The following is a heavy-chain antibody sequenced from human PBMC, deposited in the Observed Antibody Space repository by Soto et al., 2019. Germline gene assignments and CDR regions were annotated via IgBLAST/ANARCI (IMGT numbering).Heavy chain of an antibody. J-gene: IGHJ6*02. Sequence: SETLSLTCAVYGGSFSGYYWSWIRQPPGKGLEWIGEINHSGSTNYNPSLKSRVTISVDTSKNQFSLKRSSVTAADTAVYYCARGGSPALFYYGMDVWGQGTTVTVSS. CDR2: INHSGST. CDR1: GGSFSGYY. CDR3: ARGGSPALFYYGMDV. V-gene: IGHV4-34*01. D-gene: IGHD6-25*01.